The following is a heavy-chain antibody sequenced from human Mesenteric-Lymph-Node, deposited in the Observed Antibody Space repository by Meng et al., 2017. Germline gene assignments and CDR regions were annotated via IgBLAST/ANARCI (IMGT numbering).Heavy chain of an antibody. CDR2: IIPIFGTA. D-gene: IGHD6-19*01. V-gene: IGHV1-69*05. Sequence: SVKVSCKASGGTFSSYAISWVRQAPGQGLEWMGGIIPIFGTANYAQKFQGRVTITRDTSASTAYMELSSLRSEDTAVYYCARNRYSSGWYGYYYGMDVWGQGTTVTVSS. J-gene: IGHJ6*02. CDR3: ARNRYSSGWYGYYYGMDV. CDR1: GGTFSSYA.